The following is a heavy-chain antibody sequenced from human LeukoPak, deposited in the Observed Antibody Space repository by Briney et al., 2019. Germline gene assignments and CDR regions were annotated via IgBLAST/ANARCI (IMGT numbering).Heavy chain of an antibody. Sequence: AASVKVSCKASGGTFSSYAISWVRQAPGQGLEWMGGIIPIFGTANYAQKFQGRVTITTDESTSTAYMELSSLRSEDTAVYYCARDRDGYPIWDYWGQGTLVTVSS. CDR1: GGTFSSYA. V-gene: IGHV1-69*05. J-gene: IGHJ4*02. CDR2: IIPIFGTA. D-gene: IGHD5-24*01. CDR3: ARDRDGYPIWDY.